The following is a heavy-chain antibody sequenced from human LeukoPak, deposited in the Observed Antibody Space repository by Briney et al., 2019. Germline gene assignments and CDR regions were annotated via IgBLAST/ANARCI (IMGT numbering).Heavy chain of an antibody. D-gene: IGHD2-15*01. Sequence: GGSLRLSWAAAGFSLRTYAMNWVRQVPGKGLEWVSSIGGSDDTTYYADSVKGRFTISSDFSTNTVSLQMNSLRAEDTAVYFCAKGLVVNDNYFDNWGQGTLVTVSS. CDR3: AKGLVVNDNYFDN. CDR1: GFSLRTYA. J-gene: IGHJ4*02. V-gene: IGHV3-23*01. CDR2: IGGSDDTT.